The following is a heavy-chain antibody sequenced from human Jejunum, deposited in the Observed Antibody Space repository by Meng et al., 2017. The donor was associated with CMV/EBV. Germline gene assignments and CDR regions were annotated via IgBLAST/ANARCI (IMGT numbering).Heavy chain of an antibody. CDR1: TFGSFD. D-gene: IGHD1-26*01. Sequence: TFGSFDMHWVRPTPAKGLEWVAFILYDGSNRNYADSVKGRFTISRDSSKTTLYLQMNDLRPEDTGVYYCQPGASRPPTRYYGVGVWGQGTTVTVSS. CDR3: QPGASRPPTRYYGVGV. CDR2: ILYDGSNR. J-gene: IGHJ6*02. V-gene: IGHV3-30*02.